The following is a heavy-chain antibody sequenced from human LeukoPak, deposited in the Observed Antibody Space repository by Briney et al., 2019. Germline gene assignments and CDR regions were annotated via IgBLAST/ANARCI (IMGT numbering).Heavy chain of an antibody. D-gene: IGHD3-10*01. CDR3: ARGGVLLWFGDSVSRYMDV. Sequence: ASVKVSCKASGYTFTSYYMHWVRQAPGQGLEWMGIINPSGGSTSYAQKFQGRVTMTRDTSTSTVYMKLSSLRSEDTAVYYCARGGVLLWFGDSVSRYMDVWGKGTTVTISS. J-gene: IGHJ6*03. CDR1: GYTFTSYY. CDR2: INPSGGST. V-gene: IGHV1-46*01.